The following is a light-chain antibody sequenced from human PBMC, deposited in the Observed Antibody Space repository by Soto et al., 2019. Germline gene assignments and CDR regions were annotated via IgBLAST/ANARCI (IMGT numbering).Light chain of an antibody. CDR3: SSYAGSNNLKV. CDR1: SGDIGSYNR. J-gene: IGLJ1*01. V-gene: IGLV2-8*01. CDR2: EVS. Sequence: QSALTQPASVSGSPGQSITISCTGTSGDIGSYNRVSWYQQHPGKAPKLIIYEVSKRPSGVPDRFSGSKSGNTASLTVSGLQAEDEADYYCSSYAGSNNLKVFGTGTKLTVL.